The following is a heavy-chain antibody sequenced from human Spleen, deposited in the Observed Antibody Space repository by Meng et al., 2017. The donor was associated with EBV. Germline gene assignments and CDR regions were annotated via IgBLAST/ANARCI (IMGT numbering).Heavy chain of an antibody. CDR2: IYHSGST. Sequence: VQVEGSAPGLVKPSGTLSLTCAVSGGSISSSNWWSWVRQPPGKGLEWIGEIYHSGSTNYNPSLKSRVTISVDKSKNQFSLKLSSVTAADTAVYYCARDGSGSGTDFDYWGQGTLVTVSS. D-gene: IGHD1-1*01. V-gene: IGHV4-4*02. CDR1: GGSISSSNW. J-gene: IGHJ4*02. CDR3: ARDGSGSGTDFDY.